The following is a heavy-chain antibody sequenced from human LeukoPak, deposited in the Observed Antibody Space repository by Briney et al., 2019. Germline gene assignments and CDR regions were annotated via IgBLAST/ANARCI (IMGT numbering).Heavy chain of an antibody. V-gene: IGHV3-49*03. D-gene: IGHD5-24*01. CDR2: IRSKPYGGTT. Sequence: PGGSLRLSCTASGFTFDDSPMTWLRQARGKGLEWVGFIRSKPYGGTTEYAASVKGRFTISRDDSKSVAYLQMHTLKTEDTAVYYCTSSSSGMATITYYYYMDVWGKGTTVTVSS. CDR1: GFTFDDSP. J-gene: IGHJ6*03. CDR3: TSSSSGMATITYYYYMDV.